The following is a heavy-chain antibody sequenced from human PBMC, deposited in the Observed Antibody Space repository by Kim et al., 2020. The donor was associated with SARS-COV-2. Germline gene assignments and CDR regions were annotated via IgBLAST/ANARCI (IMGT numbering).Heavy chain of an antibody. V-gene: IGHV1-3*01. Sequence: ASVKVSCKASGFTFTTYAMHWVRQAPGQSLEWMGWIIAGNGNAKYSGNFQGRVTITRDTSASTVYMELNNLRSEDTAVYYCARGIISGSYWPAHDYWGQGTLVTVPS. CDR1: GFTFTTYA. CDR3: ARGIISGSYWPAHDY. CDR2: IIAGNGNA. J-gene: IGHJ4*02. D-gene: IGHD3-22*01.